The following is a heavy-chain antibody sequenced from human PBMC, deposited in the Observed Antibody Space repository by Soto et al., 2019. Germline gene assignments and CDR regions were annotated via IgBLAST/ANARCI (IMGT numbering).Heavy chain of an antibody. Sequence: ASVKVSCKASGYTFTSYDINWVRQATGQGLEWMGWMNPNSGNTGYAQKFQGRVTMTRNTSMSTAYMELSSLRSEDTAVYYCARERSAAGTGWFDPLGQLNLITVSS. CDR2: MNPNSGNT. V-gene: IGHV1-8*01. D-gene: IGHD6-13*01. J-gene: IGHJ5*02. CDR3: ARERSAAGTGWFDP. CDR1: GYTFTSYD.